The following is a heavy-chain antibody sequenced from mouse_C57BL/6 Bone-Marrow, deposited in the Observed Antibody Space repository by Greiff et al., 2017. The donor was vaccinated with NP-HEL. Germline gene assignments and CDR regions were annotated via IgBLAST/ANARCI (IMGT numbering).Heavy chain of an antibody. D-gene: IGHD2-3*01. J-gene: IGHJ4*01. Sequence: VQLQQPGAELVKPGASVKLSCKASGYTFTSYWMHWVKQRPGQGLAWIGMIHPNSGSTNYNEKFKSKATLTVAQSSSTAYMQLSSLTSEDSAVYYCARTGRLLLYYAMDYWGQGTSVTVSS. CDR2: IHPNSGST. V-gene: IGHV1-64*01. CDR3: ARTGRLLLYYAMDY. CDR1: GYTFTSYW.